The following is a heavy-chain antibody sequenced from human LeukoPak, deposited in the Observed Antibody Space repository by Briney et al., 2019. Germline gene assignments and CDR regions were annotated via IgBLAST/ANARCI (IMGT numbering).Heavy chain of an antibody. V-gene: IGHV3-33*01. D-gene: IGHD2-15*01. Sequence: PGGSLRLSCAASGFTFSSYGMHWVRQAPGKGLEWVAVIWHDGSNKYYAASVKGRFTISRDNAKNSLYLQMNSLRDEDTAVYYCARDGGYCSGGSCYSVTSMDYWGQGTLVTVSS. CDR3: ARDGGYCSGGSCYSVTSMDY. CDR2: IWHDGSNK. CDR1: GFTFSSYG. J-gene: IGHJ4*02.